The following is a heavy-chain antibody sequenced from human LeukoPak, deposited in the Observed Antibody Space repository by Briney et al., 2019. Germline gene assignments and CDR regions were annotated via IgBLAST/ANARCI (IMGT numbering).Heavy chain of an antibody. D-gene: IGHD6-6*01. CDR2: INPSGGST. CDR3: ARSTSIAARQGYYYYMDV. CDR1: GYTFTSYY. V-gene: IGHV1-46*01. J-gene: IGHJ6*03. Sequence: ASVKVSCKASGYTFTSYYMHWVRQAPGQGLEWMGIINPSGGSTSYAQKFQGRVTMTRDTSTNTVYMELSSLRSEDTAVYYCARSTSIAARQGYYYYMDVWGKGTTVTVSS.